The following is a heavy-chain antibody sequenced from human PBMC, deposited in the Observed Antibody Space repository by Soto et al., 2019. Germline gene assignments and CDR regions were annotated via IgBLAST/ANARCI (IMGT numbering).Heavy chain of an antibody. J-gene: IGHJ6*02. CDR1: GDSISCSNW. V-gene: IGHV4-4*02. CDR2: IYQTGIT. CDR3: ARYSASVLYYYFALDV. Sequence: SETLSLTYAVSGDSISCSNWWTWVRQPPGKGLEWIGDIYQTGITNSHPSLKSRVTRSIDKSKNPFSLKLTSVTAADTAVYYCARYSASVLYYYFALDVWGQGTTVTVSS. D-gene: IGHD6-13*01.